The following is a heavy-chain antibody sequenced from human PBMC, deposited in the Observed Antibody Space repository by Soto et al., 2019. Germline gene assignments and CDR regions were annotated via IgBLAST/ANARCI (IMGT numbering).Heavy chain of an antibody. CDR3: ARDRLRVTIFGTYYYGMDV. CDR2: IYHSGST. Sequence: SETLSLTCAVSGGSISSGGYSWSWIRQPPGKGLEWIGYIYHSGSTYYNPSLKSRVTISVDRSKNQFSLKLSSVTAADTAVYYCARDRLRVTIFGTYYYGMDVSGQGTTGTVS. CDR1: GGSISSGGYS. J-gene: IGHJ6*02. V-gene: IGHV4-30-2*01. D-gene: IGHD3-3*01.